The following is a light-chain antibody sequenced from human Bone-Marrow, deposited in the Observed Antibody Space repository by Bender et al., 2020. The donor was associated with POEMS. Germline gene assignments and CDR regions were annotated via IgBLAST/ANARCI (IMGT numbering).Light chain of an antibody. Sequence: QSALTQPASVSGSPGQSITISCTGTSSDVGSYNLVSWYQKYPGKAPKLMIYEATQRPSGVSNRFSGSKSGNTASLTISGLQAEDEADYYCCSYAGSATYVFGTGTQVTVL. CDR2: EAT. CDR3: CSYAGSATYV. CDR1: SSDVGSYNL. J-gene: IGLJ1*01. V-gene: IGLV2-23*01.